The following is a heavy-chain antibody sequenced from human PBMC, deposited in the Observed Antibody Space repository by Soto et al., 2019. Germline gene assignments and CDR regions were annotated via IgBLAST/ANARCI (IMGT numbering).Heavy chain of an antibody. CDR2: IIPIFGTA. Sequence: SVKVSCKASGGTFSSYAISWVRQAPGQGLEWMGGIIPIFGTANYAQKFQGRVTITADKSTSTAYMELSSLRSEDTAVYYCARVPGFLVATNPYYFDSWAQGTLVTVSS. CDR1: GGTFSSYA. V-gene: IGHV1-69*06. D-gene: IGHD5-12*01. J-gene: IGHJ4*02. CDR3: ARVPGFLVATNPYYFDS.